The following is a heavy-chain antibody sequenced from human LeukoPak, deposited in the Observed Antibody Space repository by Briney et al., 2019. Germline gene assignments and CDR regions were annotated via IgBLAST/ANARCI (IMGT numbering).Heavy chain of an antibody. CDR1: GGSFSGYY. CDR2: INHSGST. D-gene: IGHD5-12*01. Sequence: SETLSLTCAVYGGSFSGYYWGWIRQPPGKGLEWIGEINHSGSTNYNPSLRSRVTISVDTSKNQFSLKLSSVTAADTAVYYCAAQYSGYVRLDYWGQGTLVTVSS. CDR3: AAQYSGYVRLDY. V-gene: IGHV4-34*01. J-gene: IGHJ4*02.